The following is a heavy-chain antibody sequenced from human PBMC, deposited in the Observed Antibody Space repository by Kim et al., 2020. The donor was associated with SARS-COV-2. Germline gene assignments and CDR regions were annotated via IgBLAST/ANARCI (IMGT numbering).Heavy chain of an antibody. D-gene: IGHD3-9*01. J-gene: IGHJ6*02. CDR1: GFTFSSYA. CDR2: ISYDGSNK. V-gene: IGHV3-30*04. Sequence: GGSLRLSCAASGFTFSSYAMHWVRQAPGKGLEWVAVISYDGSNKYYADSVKGRFTISRDNSKNTLYLQMNSLRAEDTAVYYCARGGEDILTGYATYYYYGMDVWGQGTTVTVSS. CDR3: ARGGEDILTGYATYYYYGMDV.